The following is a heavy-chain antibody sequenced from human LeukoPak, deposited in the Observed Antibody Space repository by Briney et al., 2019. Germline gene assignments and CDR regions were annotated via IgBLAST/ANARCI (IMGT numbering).Heavy chain of an antibody. CDR3: ARDHEFGDAFDI. V-gene: IGHV4-61*02. D-gene: IGHD3-16*01. Sequence: SETLSLTCTVSGGSISSSSYYWGWIRQPAGKGLEWIGRIYTSGSTNYNPSLKSRVTISVDTSKNQFSLKLSSVTATDTAVYYCARDHEFGDAFDIWGQGTMVTVSS. J-gene: IGHJ3*02. CDR2: IYTSGST. CDR1: GGSISSSSYY.